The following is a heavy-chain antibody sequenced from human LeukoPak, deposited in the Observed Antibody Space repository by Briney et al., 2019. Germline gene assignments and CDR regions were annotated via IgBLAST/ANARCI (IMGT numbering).Heavy chain of an antibody. CDR2: INSDGSST. CDR1: GFTFSSYW. V-gene: IGHV3-74*01. J-gene: IGHJ4*02. D-gene: IGHD3-10*01. Sequence: GGSLRLSCAASGFTFSSYWMHWVRQAPGKGLVWVSRINSDGSSTNYADSVKGRFTISRDNSKNTLYLQMNSLRAEDTAVYYCARDYYGSEGLGYWGQGTLVTVSS. CDR3: ARDYYGSEGLGY.